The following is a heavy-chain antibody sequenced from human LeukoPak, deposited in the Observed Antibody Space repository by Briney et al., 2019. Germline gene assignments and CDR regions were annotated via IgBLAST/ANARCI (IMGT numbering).Heavy chain of an antibody. CDR3: AKVIGTQGMAAAGHDAFDI. J-gene: IGHJ3*02. Sequence: GSLRLSCAASGFTFSSHWMSWVRQAPRKGLEWLANIKEDGSEKYYVDSVKGRFTISRDNAKNSLFLQMNSLRAEDTAVYYCAKVIGTQGMAAAGHDAFDIWGQGTMVTVSS. CDR2: IKEDGSEK. D-gene: IGHD6-13*01. V-gene: IGHV3-7*03. CDR1: GFTFSSHW.